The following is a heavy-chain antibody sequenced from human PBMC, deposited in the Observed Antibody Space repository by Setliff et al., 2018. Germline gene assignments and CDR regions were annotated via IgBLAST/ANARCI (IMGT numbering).Heavy chain of an antibody. CDR2: INTNTGNP. V-gene: IGHV7-4-1*02. CDR1: GYTFSTYG. D-gene: IGHD1-1*01. J-gene: IGHJ4*02. CDR3: ARVGTGSLLDY. Sequence: ASVKVSCKASGYTFSTYGIAWVRQAPGQGLEWMGWINTNTGNPTYAQDFTGRFVFSLDTSVSTAYLQISSLKAEDTALYYCARVGTGSLLDYWGQGTLVTVSS.